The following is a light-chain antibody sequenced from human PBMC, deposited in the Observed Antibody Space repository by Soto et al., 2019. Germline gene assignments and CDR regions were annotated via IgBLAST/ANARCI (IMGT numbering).Light chain of an antibody. Sequence: QSALTQPASVSGSPGQSITISCTGTSGDIGSYNRVSWYQQHPGKAPKLIIYEVTDRPSGVSNRFSGAKSGNTASLTISGLQAEDEAADYCSSYTNINTRACVFGTGTQLTVL. J-gene: IGLJ1*01. CDR1: SGDIGSYNR. V-gene: IGLV2-14*01. CDR3: SSYTNINTRACV. CDR2: EVT.